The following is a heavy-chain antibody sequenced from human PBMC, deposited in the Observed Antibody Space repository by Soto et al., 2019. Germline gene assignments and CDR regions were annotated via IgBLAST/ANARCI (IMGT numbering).Heavy chain of an antibody. J-gene: IGHJ6*02. D-gene: IGHD3-22*01. CDR3: ARENSMSYGMDV. CDR1: GFTFSSYA. V-gene: IGHV3-30-3*01. CDR2: ISYDGSNK. Sequence: GGSLRLSCAASGFTFSSYAIHWVRQAPGKGLEWVAVISYDGSNKYYADSVKGRFTISRDNSKNTLYLQMNSLRAEDTAVYYCARENSMSYGMDVWGQGTTVTVSS.